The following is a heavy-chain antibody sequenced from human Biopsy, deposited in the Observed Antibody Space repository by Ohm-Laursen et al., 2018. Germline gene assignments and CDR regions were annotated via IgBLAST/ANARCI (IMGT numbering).Heavy chain of an antibody. CDR1: GGSVSSGGFY. CDR3: ARRPYGGTRYWYFDL. Sequence: TLSLTCTVSGGSVSSGGFYWSWIRQHPGKGLEWIGYIYYSGTTYYNPSLKSLVTISEDTSKNQFSLKLNSVTAADTAVYYCARRPYGGTRYWYFDLWGRGTLVTVSS. D-gene: IGHD4-23*01. V-gene: IGHV4-31*01. CDR2: IYYSGTT. J-gene: IGHJ2*01.